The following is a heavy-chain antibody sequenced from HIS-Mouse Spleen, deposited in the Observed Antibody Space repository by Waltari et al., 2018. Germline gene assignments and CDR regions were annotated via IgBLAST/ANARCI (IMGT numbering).Heavy chain of an antibody. V-gene: IGHV4-39*07. J-gene: IGHJ2*01. CDR2: INYSGST. CDR3: AREIPYSSSWYDWYFDL. D-gene: IGHD6-13*01. CDR1: GGSISSSRYY. Sequence: QLQLQESGPGLVKPSETLSLTCTVSGGSISSSRYYWGWIRQPPGQGREWIGRINYSGSTYYNPSLKSRVTISVDTSKNQFSLKLSSVTAADTAVYYCAREIPYSSSWYDWYFDLWGRGTLVTVSS.